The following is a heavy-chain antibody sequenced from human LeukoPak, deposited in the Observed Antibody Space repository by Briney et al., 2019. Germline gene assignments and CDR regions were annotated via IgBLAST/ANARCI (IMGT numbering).Heavy chain of an antibody. J-gene: IGHJ4*02. CDR1: GFTFSSYG. CDR3: ARIFIAVAVNFDY. Sequence: QPGGSLRLSCAASGFTFSSYGMHWVRQAPGRGLEGVAVISYDGSNKYYADSVKGRFTISRDNSKNTLYLQMNSLRAEDTAVYYCARIFIAVAVNFDYWGQGTLVTVSS. V-gene: IGHV3-30*03. CDR2: ISYDGSNK. D-gene: IGHD6-19*01.